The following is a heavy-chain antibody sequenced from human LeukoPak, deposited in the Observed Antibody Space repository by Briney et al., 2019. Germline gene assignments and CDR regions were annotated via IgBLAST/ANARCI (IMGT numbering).Heavy chain of an antibody. CDR2: INWNGGTI. CDR1: GFTFDDHG. D-gene: IGHD2-2*02. J-gene: IGHJ4*02. Sequence: GGSLRLSCAASGFTFDDHGMSWVRHAPGKGLEWVSGINWNGGTIGYADSVKGRFAISRDNAKNSLYLQMNSLRAEDTALYYCARYGFYCSSTSCYIFDNWGQGTLVTVSS. V-gene: IGHV3-20*04. CDR3: ARYGFYCSSTSCYIFDN.